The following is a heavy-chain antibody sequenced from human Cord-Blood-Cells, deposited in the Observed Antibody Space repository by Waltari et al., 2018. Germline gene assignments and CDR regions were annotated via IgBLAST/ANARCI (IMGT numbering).Heavy chain of an antibody. V-gene: IGHV4-34*01. D-gene: IGHD4-17*01. J-gene: IGHJ4*02. CDR2: INHSAST. Sequence: QVQLQQWGAGLLKPSETLSPTCAVCGGSFSGYYWCWIRQPPGKGLEWIGEINHSASTNHNPSLTSRVTISVDTSKNQFSLKLSSVAAADTAVYYCAGSYEYGDYGAPRYFDYWGQGTLVTVSS. CDR3: AGSYEYGDYGAPRYFDY. CDR1: GGSFSGYY.